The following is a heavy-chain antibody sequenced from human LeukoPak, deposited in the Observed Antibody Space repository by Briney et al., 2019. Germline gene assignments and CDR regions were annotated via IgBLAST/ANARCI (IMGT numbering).Heavy chain of an antibody. CDR1: GFTFSDYY. CDR2: ISSSASTI. J-gene: IGHJ4*02. CDR3: ARAGYYYDSSGYDF. Sequence: GGSLRLSCAASGFTFSDYYMSWIRQTPGKGLEWVSYISSSASTIFYADSVKGRFTISRDNAKSSLYLQMNSLRAEDTAVYYCARAGYYYDSSGYDFWGQGTLVTVSS. V-gene: IGHV3-11*01. D-gene: IGHD3-22*01.